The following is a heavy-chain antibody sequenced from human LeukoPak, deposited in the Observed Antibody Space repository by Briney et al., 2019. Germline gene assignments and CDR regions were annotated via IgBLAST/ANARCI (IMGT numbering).Heavy chain of an antibody. CDR1: GYTFTDYY. D-gene: IGHD6-19*01. V-gene: IGHV1-2*02. CDR2: INPNNGVT. J-gene: IGHJ4*02. CDR3: ARLRRGGWEYFDC. Sequence: ASVKVSCKASGYTFTDYYIHWVRQAPGQGLEWMGWINPNNGVTKYAQKFQGRVTVTRDTSISTAYMELSSLRSDDTAVYYCARLRRGGWEYFDCWGQGTLVTVSS.